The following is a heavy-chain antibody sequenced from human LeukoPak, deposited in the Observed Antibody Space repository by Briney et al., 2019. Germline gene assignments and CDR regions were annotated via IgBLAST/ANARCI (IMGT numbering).Heavy chain of an antibody. CDR1: GGSFSGYY. J-gene: IGHJ5*02. Sequence: SETLSLTCAVYGGSFSGYYWTWIRQSPGKGLEWIGEINHSGSTNYNPSLKSRVTISVDTSKNQFSLKLSSVTAADTAVYYCARVVYRGENWFDPWGQGTLVTVSS. V-gene: IGHV4-34*01. D-gene: IGHD3-10*01. CDR2: INHSGST. CDR3: ARVVYRGENWFDP.